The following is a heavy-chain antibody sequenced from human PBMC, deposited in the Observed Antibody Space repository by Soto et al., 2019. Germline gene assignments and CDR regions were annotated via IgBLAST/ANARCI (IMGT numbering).Heavy chain of an antibody. V-gene: IGHV3-30-3*01. CDR2: ISYDGSNK. CDR1: GFTVSSYA. Sequence: GGSLRLSCAASGFTVSSYAMDWVRQAPGKGLEWVAVISYDGSNKYYADSVKGRFTISRDNSKNTLYLQMNSLRAEDTAVYYCARSNPGGFGDQLLFRWFDPWGQGTLVTVSS. D-gene: IGHD2-2*01. CDR3: ARSNPGGFGDQLLFRWFDP. J-gene: IGHJ5*02.